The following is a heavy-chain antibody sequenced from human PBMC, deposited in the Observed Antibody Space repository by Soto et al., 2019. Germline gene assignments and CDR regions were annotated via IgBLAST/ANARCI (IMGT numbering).Heavy chain of an antibody. Sequence: PSETLSLTCTVSGGSISSYYWSWIRQPPGKGLEWIGYIYYSGSTNYNPSLKSRVTISVDTSKNQFSLKLSSVTAADTAVYYCARTNIAVAGLIYWYFDLWGRGTLVTVSS. J-gene: IGHJ2*01. V-gene: IGHV4-59*01. D-gene: IGHD6-19*01. CDR3: ARTNIAVAGLIYWYFDL. CDR1: GGSISSYY. CDR2: IYYSGST.